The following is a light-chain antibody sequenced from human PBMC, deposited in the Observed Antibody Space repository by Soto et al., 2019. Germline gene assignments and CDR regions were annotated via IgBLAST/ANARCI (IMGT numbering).Light chain of an antibody. J-gene: IGLJ2*01. CDR3: CSYAPSRSLL. Sequence: QSVLTQPASVSGSPGQSITISCTGTSSDVRTYNLVTWYQQHPGKAPKLIIYEGNKRPSGVSNRFSASKSGNTASLTISGLQDDDEADYYCCSYAPSRSLLFGGGTQLTVL. CDR2: EGN. CDR1: SSDVRTYNL. V-gene: IGLV2-23*01.